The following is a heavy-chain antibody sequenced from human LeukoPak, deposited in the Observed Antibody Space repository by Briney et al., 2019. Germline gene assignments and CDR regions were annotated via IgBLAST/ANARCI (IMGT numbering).Heavy chain of an antibody. V-gene: IGHV4-59*08. CDR3: ARHPGEYDAFDI. J-gene: IGHJ3*02. CDR1: GGSFSGYY. D-gene: IGHD7-27*01. CDR2: IFYSGST. Sequence: SETLSLTCAVYGGSFSGYYWSWIRQPPGKRLEWIGCIFYSGSTSYNPSLKSRVTVSVDSSKNQFSLKLSSVTAADTAVYYCARHPGEYDAFDIWGQGTMVTVSS.